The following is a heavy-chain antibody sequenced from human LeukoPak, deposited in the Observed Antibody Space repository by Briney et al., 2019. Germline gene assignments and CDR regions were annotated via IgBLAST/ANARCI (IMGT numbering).Heavy chain of an antibody. CDR2: IYHSGST. CDR3: ARGFITMVRGVIYDY. CDR1: GGSISSSNW. D-gene: IGHD3-10*01. V-gene: IGHV4-4*02. Sequence: SETLSLTCAVSGGSISSSNWWSWVRQPPGKGLEWIGEIYHSGSTNYNPSLKSRVTISVDKSKNQFSLKLSSVTAADTAVYYCARGFITMVRGVIYDYWGQGTLVTVSS. J-gene: IGHJ4*02.